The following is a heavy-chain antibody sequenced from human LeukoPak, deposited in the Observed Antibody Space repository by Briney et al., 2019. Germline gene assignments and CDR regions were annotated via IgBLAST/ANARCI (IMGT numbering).Heavy chain of an antibody. CDR2: IYHSGST. J-gene: IGHJ4*02. V-gene: IGHV4-38-2*02. CDR3: ARSMSKSYHDTTVYYNFDK. CDR1: GYSISSGYY. Sequence: PSETLSLTCTVSGYSISSGYYWGWIRQPPGKGLEWIGSIYHSGSTYYNPSLKSRVTISVDTSKNQFSLKLSSVTAPDTAVYYCARSMSKSYHDTTVYYNFDKWGQGTLVTVSS. D-gene: IGHD3-9*01.